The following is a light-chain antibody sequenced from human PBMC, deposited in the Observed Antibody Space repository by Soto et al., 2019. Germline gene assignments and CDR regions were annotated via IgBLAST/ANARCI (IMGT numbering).Light chain of an antibody. Sequence: QTVVTQPPSASGSPGQSVTISCTGTSSDVGAYNYVSWYQQHPGKAPKVLIYEVSERPSGVPDRFSGSKSGNTASLTVSGLQAEDEADYYCNSYRSSNNLEGVFGGGTQLTVL. V-gene: IGLV2-8*01. CDR1: SSDVGAYNY. CDR3: NSYRSSNNLEGV. J-gene: IGLJ7*01. CDR2: EVS.